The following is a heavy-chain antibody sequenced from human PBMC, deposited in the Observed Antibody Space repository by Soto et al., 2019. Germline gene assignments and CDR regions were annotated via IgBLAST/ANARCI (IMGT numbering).Heavy chain of an antibody. V-gene: IGHV3-23*01. CDR1: GFTFNTYA. Sequence: LRLSCAASGFTFNTYAMNWVRQAPGKGLEWVASISGSGGTINYADSVKGRFTTSRDTSKNTLYLQMNSLSAEDTAVYYCAKGFIVVVTAIRPDDNFDVWGQGTMVTVSS. J-gene: IGHJ3*01. CDR2: ISGSGGTI. CDR3: AKGFIVVVTAIRPDDNFDV. D-gene: IGHD2-21*02.